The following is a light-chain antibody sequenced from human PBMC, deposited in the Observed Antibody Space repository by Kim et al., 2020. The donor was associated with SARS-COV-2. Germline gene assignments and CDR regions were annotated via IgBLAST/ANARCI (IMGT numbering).Light chain of an antibody. J-gene: IGLJ3*02. CDR3: ASWDDSPNSLVV. CDR1: SSNIGTKY. CDR2: RDN. V-gene: IGLV1-47*01. Sequence: RFIISCSGSSSNIGTKYVYWYQQVPGAAPNLLIYRDNQRPSGVPDRFSASKSGTSASLAISGLRPDDEANYYCASWDDSPNSLVVFGGGTQLTVL.